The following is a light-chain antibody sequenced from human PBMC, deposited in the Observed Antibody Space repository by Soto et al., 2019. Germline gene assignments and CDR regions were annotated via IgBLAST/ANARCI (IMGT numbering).Light chain of an antibody. V-gene: IGKV3-11*01. J-gene: IGKJ4*01. CDR2: DAS. CDR3: QQRSNWPPLT. CDR1: QSVSSY. Sequence: EIVLTQSPATLSLSPGERATLSCRASQSVSSYLAWYQQKPGQAPRLLIHDASNRATGIPARFSGSGSGTDFTLTISSLEPEDFAVYYCQQRSNWPPLTFGGGTKV.